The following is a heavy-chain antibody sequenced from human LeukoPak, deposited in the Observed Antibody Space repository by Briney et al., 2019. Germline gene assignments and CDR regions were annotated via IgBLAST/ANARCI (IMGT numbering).Heavy chain of an antibody. CDR3: ARDSPSNYDFWSGYHSGGMDV. D-gene: IGHD3-3*01. Sequence: SETLSLTCTVSGGSISSGSYYWSWIRQPAGKGLEWIGRIYTSGSTNYNPSLKSRVTISVDTSKNQFSLKLSSVTAADTAVYYCARDSPSNYDFWSGYHSGGMDVWGQGTTVTVSS. J-gene: IGHJ6*02. CDR2: IYTSGST. V-gene: IGHV4-61*02. CDR1: GGSISSGSYY.